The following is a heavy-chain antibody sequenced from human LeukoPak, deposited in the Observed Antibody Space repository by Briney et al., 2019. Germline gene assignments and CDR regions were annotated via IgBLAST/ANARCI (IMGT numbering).Heavy chain of an antibody. Sequence: ASVKVSCKASGYTFTGYYMHWVRQAPGQGLEWMGWIDPSSGGTNYAQKFQGRVTMTRDTSISTAYMELSRLRSDDTAVYYCARDAIAAAGTQLPYYYYYMDVWGKGTTVTISS. V-gene: IGHV1-2*02. CDR1: GYTFTGYY. J-gene: IGHJ6*03. D-gene: IGHD6-13*01. CDR2: IDPSSGGT. CDR3: ARDAIAAAGTQLPYYYYYMDV.